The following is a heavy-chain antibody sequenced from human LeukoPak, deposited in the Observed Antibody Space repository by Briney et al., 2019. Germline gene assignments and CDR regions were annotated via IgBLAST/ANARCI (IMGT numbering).Heavy chain of an antibody. CDR1: GGSFSGYY. D-gene: IGHD6-13*01. CDR3: ARGLSAGGIAAAGTGVWFDP. J-gene: IGHJ5*02. V-gene: IGHV4-34*01. CDR2: INHSGST. Sequence: SETLSLTCAVYGGSFSGYYWSWIRQPPGKGLEWIGEINHSGSTNYNPPLKSRVTISVDTSKNQFSLKLSSVTAADTAVYYCARGLSAGGIAAAGTGVWFDPWGQGTLVTVSS.